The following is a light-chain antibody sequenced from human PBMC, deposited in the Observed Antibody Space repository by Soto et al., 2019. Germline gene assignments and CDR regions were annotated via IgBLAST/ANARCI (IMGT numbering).Light chain of an antibody. Sequence: DIQMTQSPSTLSASVGDRVTITCRASQSISSWLAWYQQKPGKAPKLLIYDASILESGVPSSFSGSGSGTEFTLTISSLQPDDFATYYCQQYNSYPYTFGQGTKLEIK. CDR1: QSISSW. J-gene: IGKJ2*01. CDR2: DAS. CDR3: QQYNSYPYT. V-gene: IGKV1-5*01.